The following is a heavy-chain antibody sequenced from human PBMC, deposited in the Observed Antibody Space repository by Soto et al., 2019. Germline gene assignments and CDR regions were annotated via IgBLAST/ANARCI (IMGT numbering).Heavy chain of an antibody. Sequence: QVQLQESGPGLVKPSETLSLTCTVSGDSITDYYWSWIREPPGKGLEWIAYIHHTGTANYNPSLKSRVTISVDTSKSQFSLRWSSVTAADTAVYFCARYSLATIRFFYYWGQGTLVTVSS. J-gene: IGHJ4*02. CDR2: IHHTGTA. V-gene: IGHV4-59*01. CDR1: GDSITDYY. D-gene: IGHD5-12*01. CDR3: ARYSLATIRFFYY.